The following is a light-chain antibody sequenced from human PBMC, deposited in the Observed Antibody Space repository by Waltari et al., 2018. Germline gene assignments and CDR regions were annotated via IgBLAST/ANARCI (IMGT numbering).Light chain of an antibody. CDR1: QSVRSN. J-gene: IGKJ1*01. V-gene: IGKV3-15*01. Sequence: ETVMTQSPATLSVSPGTRVTLSCGASQSVRSNLAWYQQKPGQGPRLVMYGVSTRATGIPPRFSGSGTGAEFTLTISSLQSEDSGVYYCQQYNDWPRTFGQGTRVQV. CDR2: GVS. CDR3: QQYNDWPRT.